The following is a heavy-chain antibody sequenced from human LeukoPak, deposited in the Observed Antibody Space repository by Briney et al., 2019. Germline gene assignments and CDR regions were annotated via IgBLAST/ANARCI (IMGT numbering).Heavy chain of an antibody. V-gene: IGHV1-69*02. D-gene: IGHD2-2*01. Sequence: SVKVSCKASGGTFSSYTISWVRPAPGQGLEWMGRIIPILGIANYAQKFQGRVTITADKSTSTAYMALSSLRAEDTAVYYCASPRALSCSSTSCQTANGAFDIWGQGTMVTVS. CDR1: GGTFSSYT. CDR2: IIPILGIA. J-gene: IGHJ3*02. CDR3: ASPRALSCSSTSCQTANGAFDI.